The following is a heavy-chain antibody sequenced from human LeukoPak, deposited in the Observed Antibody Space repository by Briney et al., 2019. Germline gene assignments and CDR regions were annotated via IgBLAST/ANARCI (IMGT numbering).Heavy chain of an antibody. CDR1: GFTFSSCG. D-gene: IGHD6-13*01. J-gene: IGHJ1*01. CDR3: ARELCIPAAGWQIQH. V-gene: IGHV3-33*01. CDR2: IGYDDDESHK. Sequence: GGSLRLSCEASGFTFSSCGMHWVRQAPGRGLEWVANIGYDDDESHKNYADSVQGRFTISRDNSKNTLYLQMNSLRVEDTAVYYCARELCIPAAGWQIQHWGQGTLVTVSS.